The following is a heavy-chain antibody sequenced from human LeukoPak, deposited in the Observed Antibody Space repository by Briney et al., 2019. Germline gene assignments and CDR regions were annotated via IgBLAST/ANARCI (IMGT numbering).Heavy chain of an antibody. J-gene: IGHJ4*02. Sequence: GESLRLSCAASGFTFSSYAMHWVRQAPGKGLEWVAVISYDGSNKYYADSVKGRFTISRDNSKNTLYLQMNSLRAEDTAVYYCARQARWLQPDYWGQGTLVTVSS. V-gene: IGHV3-30*04. D-gene: IGHD5-24*01. CDR1: GFTFSSYA. CDR2: ISYDGSNK. CDR3: ARQARWLQPDY.